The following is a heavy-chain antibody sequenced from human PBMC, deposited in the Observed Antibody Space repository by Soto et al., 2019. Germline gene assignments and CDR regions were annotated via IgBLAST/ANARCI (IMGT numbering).Heavy chain of an antibody. CDR3: ARYLVTGRAAAGTAD. CDR2: IIPIFGTA. V-gene: IGHV1-69*01. J-gene: IGHJ4*02. Sequence: QVQLVQSGAEVKKPGSSVKVSCKASGGTFSSYAISWVRQAPGQVLEWMGGIIPIFGTANYAQKFQGRVTITADESTSTAYMELSSLRYEYTAVYYWARYLVTGRAAAGTADWGQGPLVTVSS. D-gene: IGHD6-13*01. CDR1: GGTFSSYA.